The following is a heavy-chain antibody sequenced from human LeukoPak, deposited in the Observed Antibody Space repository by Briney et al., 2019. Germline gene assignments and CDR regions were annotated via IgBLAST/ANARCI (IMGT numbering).Heavy chain of an antibody. V-gene: IGHV5-51*01. CDR1: GYSFTSYW. J-gene: IGHJ3*02. Sequence: GESLKISCKGSGYSFTSYWIGWVRQMPGKGLEWSGIIYPGDSDTRYSPSFQGQVTISADKSISTAYLQWSSLKASDTAMYYCARLGVGGAAAELDHDAFDIWGQGTMVTVSS. CDR2: IYPGDSDT. CDR3: ARLGVGGAAAELDHDAFDI. D-gene: IGHD6-13*01.